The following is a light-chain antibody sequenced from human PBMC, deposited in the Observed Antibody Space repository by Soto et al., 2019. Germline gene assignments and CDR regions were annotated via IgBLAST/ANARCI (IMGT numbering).Light chain of an antibody. V-gene: IGKV3-20*01. CDR2: GAS. CDR3: QQYGSSPPWT. Sequence: QSPGTLSLSPGERATLSCRASQSVSSSYLAWYQQKPGQAPRLLIYGASSRATGIPDRFSGSGSGTDFTLTISRLEPEDFAVYYCQQYGSSPPWTFGQGTKVDIK. J-gene: IGKJ1*01. CDR1: QSVSSSY.